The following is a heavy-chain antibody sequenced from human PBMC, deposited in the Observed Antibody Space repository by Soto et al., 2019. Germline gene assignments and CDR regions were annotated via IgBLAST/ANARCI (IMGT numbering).Heavy chain of an antibody. CDR3: ARDPAP. Sequence: QVQLQESGPGLVKPSQTLSLTCTVSGGSISTGGYYWSWIRQHPGKGLEWIGYMYNSATTYYNPSRKSRVTLSVDTSKNQFSLKLSSVTVADTAVYYCARDPAPWGQGAMVTVSS. J-gene: IGHJ5*02. V-gene: IGHV4-31*03. CDR1: GGSISTGGYY. CDR2: MYNSATT.